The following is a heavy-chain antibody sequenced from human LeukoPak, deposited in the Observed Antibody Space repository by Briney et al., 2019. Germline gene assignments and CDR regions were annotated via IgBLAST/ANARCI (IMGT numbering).Heavy chain of an antibody. J-gene: IGHJ4*02. Sequence: SETLSLTCTVSGGSISSGGYYWSWIRQHPGKGLEWIGYIYYSGSTYYNPSLKSRVTISVDTSKNQFSLKLSSVTAADTAVYYCARTSYSSSSGDYWGQGTLVTVSS. CDR1: GGSISSGGYY. D-gene: IGHD6-6*01. CDR2: IYYSGST. V-gene: IGHV4-31*03. CDR3: ARTSYSSSSGDY.